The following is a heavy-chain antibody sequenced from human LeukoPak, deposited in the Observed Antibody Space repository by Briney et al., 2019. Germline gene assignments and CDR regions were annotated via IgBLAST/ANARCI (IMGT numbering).Heavy chain of an antibody. Sequence: PGGSLRLSCTVSGFTLSSNSMSWVRQAPGKGVEWVSFIYSGSTDYSHSVTGRFTISIDNAKKTQYIQMNRMRAEDTAVYYCARRAGAYSHPYDYWGQGTLVTVSS. CDR3: ARRAGAYSHPYDY. CDR1: GFTLSSNS. CDR2: IYSGST. J-gene: IGHJ4*02. D-gene: IGHD4/OR15-4a*01. V-gene: IGHV3-53*01.